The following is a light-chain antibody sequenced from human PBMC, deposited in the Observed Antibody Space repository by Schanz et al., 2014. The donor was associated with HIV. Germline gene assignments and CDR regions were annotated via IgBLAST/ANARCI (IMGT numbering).Light chain of an antibody. CDR1: SSDVGSYNL. CDR3: CSYTTTSTYV. Sequence: QSALTQPASVSGSPGQSITISCTGTSSDVGSYNLVSWYQQHPGKAPKFMIYEVSKRPSGVSNRFSGSKSGNTASLTISGLQAEDEADYYCCSYTTTSTYVFGAGTKLTVL. CDR2: EVS. J-gene: IGLJ1*01. V-gene: IGLV2-23*02.